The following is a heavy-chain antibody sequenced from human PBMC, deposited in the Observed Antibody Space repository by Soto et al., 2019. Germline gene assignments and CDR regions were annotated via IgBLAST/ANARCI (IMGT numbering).Heavy chain of an antibody. CDR3: KTDRFSSRVDH. CDR2: IKSKSDGGTT. CDR1: GCSFSSAW. V-gene: IGHV3-15*01. J-gene: IGHJ1*01. D-gene: IGHD2-2*01. Sequence: GGSLRRSCAACGCSFSSAWMSWVRQTPEKGLEWVGRIKSKSDGGTTDYAAPVKGRFTTSRDDSENTLYLQMNSLKTEDTAVYYCKTDRFSSRVDHWGQGTLVTVSS.